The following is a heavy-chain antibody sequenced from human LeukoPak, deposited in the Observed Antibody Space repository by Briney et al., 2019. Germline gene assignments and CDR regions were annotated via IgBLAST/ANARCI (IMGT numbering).Heavy chain of an antibody. V-gene: IGHV3-11*04. CDR1: GFTFSDYY. D-gene: IGHD3-3*01. CDR3: ARAVTYYDFWSGSEY. CDR2: ISSSGSTI. Sequence: GGSLRLSCAASGFTFSDYYMSWIRQAPGKGLEWVSYISSSGSTIYYADSVKGRFTISRDNSKNTLYLQMNSLRAEDTAVYYCARAVTYYDFWSGSEYWGQGTLVTVSS. J-gene: IGHJ4*02.